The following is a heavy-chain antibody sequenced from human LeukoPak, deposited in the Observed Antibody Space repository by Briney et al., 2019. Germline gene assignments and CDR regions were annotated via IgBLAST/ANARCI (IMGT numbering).Heavy chain of an antibody. D-gene: IGHD2-8*01. Sequence: SVKVSCKASGGTFGSYAISWVRQAPGQGLEWMGRIIPIFGTANYAQKFQGRVTITTDESTSTAYMELSSLRSEDTAVYYCARSGGTNAPFDPWGQGTLVTVSS. CDR3: ARSGGTNAPFDP. CDR2: IIPIFGTA. J-gene: IGHJ5*02. CDR1: GGTFGSYA. V-gene: IGHV1-69*05.